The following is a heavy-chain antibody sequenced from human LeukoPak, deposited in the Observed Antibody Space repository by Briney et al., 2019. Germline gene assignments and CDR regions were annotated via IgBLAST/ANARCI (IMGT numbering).Heavy chain of an antibody. Sequence: GGSLRLSCAASGFTVSSNYMSWVRQAPGKGLEWVSVIYSGGSTYYADSVKGRFTISRDNSKNTLDLQMNSLRAEDTAVYYCARVMVRGVTRYFDYWGQGTLVTVSS. CDR3: ARVMVRGVTRYFDY. CDR2: IYSGGST. CDR1: GFTVSSNY. J-gene: IGHJ4*02. D-gene: IGHD3-10*01. V-gene: IGHV3-66*01.